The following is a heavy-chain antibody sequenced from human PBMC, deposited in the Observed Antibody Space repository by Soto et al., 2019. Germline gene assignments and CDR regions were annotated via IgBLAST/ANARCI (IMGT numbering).Heavy chain of an antibody. V-gene: IGHV3-11*01. CDR3: RRSHGAGSY. Sequence: QVRLVESGGDLVKPGESLRLSCVASGFTFIDYYMNWVRQAPGKGLEWISYISSTGKNIYYSDSVKGRFIVSRDNAKNSLFLQMNGLTADDTAVYYCRRSHGAGSYWGQGTRVTVSS. CDR1: GFTFIDYY. J-gene: IGHJ4*02. D-gene: IGHD4-17*01. CDR2: ISSTGKNI.